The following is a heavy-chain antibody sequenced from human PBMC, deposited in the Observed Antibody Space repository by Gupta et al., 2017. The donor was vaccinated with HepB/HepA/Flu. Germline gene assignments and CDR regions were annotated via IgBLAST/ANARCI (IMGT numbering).Heavy chain of an antibody. J-gene: IGHJ4*02. D-gene: IGHD4-17*01. CDR2: ITRGAKS. CDR3: AKSEGDGDYFEK. V-gene: IGHV4-34*02. Sequence: QVQLQQWGAGLLEPSETLSLTCTIYGGSFGTYYWSWIRQTPGTGLEWIGEITRGAKSDYNPSLKSRATISVDTSKNQFSLTLRSVTAADTGTYFCAKSEGDGDYFEKWGQGTVVAVSS. CDR1: GGSFGTYY.